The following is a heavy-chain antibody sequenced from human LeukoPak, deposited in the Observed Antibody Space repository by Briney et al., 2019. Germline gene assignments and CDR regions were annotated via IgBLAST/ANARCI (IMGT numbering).Heavy chain of an antibody. Sequence: PSETLSLTCTVSGGSISSSSYYWGWIRQPPGKGLEWIGSIYYGGSTYYNPSLKSRVTISVDTSKNQFSLKLSSVTAADTAVYYCARQGEGSSSWYWGQGTLVTVSS. CDR2: IYYGGST. CDR1: GGSISSSSYY. D-gene: IGHD6-13*01. V-gene: IGHV4-39*01. J-gene: IGHJ4*02. CDR3: ARQGEGSSSWY.